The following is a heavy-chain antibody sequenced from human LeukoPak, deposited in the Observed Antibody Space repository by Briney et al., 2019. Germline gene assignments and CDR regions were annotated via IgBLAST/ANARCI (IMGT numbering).Heavy chain of an antibody. D-gene: IGHD2-15*01. CDR3: AADLVGYCSGGSCGAFDI. V-gene: IGHV1-58*01. Sequence: EASVKVSCKASGFTFTSSAVQWVRQARGQRLEWIGWIVVGSGNTNYAQKFQERVTITRDMSTSTAHMELSSLRSEDTAVYYCAADLVGYCSGGSCGAFDIWGQGTMVTVSS. CDR1: GFTFTSSA. CDR2: IVVGSGNT. J-gene: IGHJ3*02.